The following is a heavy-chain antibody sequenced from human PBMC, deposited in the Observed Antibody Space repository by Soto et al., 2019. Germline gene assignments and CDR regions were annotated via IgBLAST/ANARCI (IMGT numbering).Heavy chain of an antibody. CDR2: ISGSGGST. CDR3: ARYYSDGSHVSRQYYFDY. CDR1: GFTFSSYA. Sequence: EVQLLESGGGLVQPGGSLRLSCAASGFTFSSYAMSWVRQAPGKGLEWVSAISGSGGSTYYADSVKGRFTISRDNSKNTLYLQMNSLRAEDTAVYYCARYYSDGSHVSRQYYFDYWGQRTLVTVSS. D-gene: IGHD3-22*01. V-gene: IGHV3-23*01. J-gene: IGHJ4*02.